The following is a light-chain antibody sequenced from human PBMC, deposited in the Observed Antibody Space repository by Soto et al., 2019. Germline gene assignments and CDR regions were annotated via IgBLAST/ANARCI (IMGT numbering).Light chain of an antibody. J-gene: IGKJ1*01. CDR3: QQYNHWPWT. Sequence: IVMTQSPATLSVSPGERATLSCRASQSVSSSVSSNLAWYQQKPVQAPRLLLYGASTRATGIPARFSGSGSGTEFTLTISSLQSEDFAVYYCQQYNHWPWTFGQGTKVEIK. V-gene: IGKV3-15*01. CDR1: QSVSSSVSSN. CDR2: GAS.